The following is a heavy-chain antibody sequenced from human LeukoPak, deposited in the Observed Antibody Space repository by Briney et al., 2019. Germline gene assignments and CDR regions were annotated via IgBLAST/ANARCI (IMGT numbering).Heavy chain of an antibody. J-gene: IGHJ4*02. CDR1: GFTFSSYN. Sequence: GGSLRLSCAASGFTFSSYNMNWVRQAPGKGLEWLSYISSVSSTIYYADSVRGRFTISRDNAKNSLYLQMNRLRDEDTAVYYCARDLDGGDPIDYWGQGTLVTVSS. CDR2: ISSVSSTI. D-gene: IGHD4-17*01. V-gene: IGHV3-48*02. CDR3: ARDLDGGDPIDY.